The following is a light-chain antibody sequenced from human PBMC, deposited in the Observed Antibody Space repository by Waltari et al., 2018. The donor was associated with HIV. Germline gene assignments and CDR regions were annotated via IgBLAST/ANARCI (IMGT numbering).Light chain of an antibody. V-gene: IGLV1-44*01. CDR3: ATWDDGLSGWV. CDR2: NND. Sequence: QSVVTQPPSASGTPGQRVTMSCSGSASNIGGNTVNWYQHHPQTAPKLLIYNNDERPSGVPDRFSASKTGTSASLDISGLQSEDEADYYCATWDDGLSGWVFGGGTKLTVL. J-gene: IGLJ3*02. CDR1: ASNIGGNT.